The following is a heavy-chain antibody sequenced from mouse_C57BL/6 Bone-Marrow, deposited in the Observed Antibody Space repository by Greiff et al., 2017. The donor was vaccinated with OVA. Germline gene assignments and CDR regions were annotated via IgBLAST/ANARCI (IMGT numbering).Heavy chain of an antibody. Sequence: VQLQQSGAELVKPGASVKISCKASGYAFSSYWMNWVKQRPGKGLEWIGQIYPGDGDTNYNGKFKGKATLTADKSSSTAYMQLSSLTSEDSAVYFCARPYYYGSSSYAMDYWGQGTSVTVSS. CDR2: IYPGDGDT. D-gene: IGHD1-1*01. V-gene: IGHV1-80*01. J-gene: IGHJ4*01. CDR3: ARPYYYGSSSYAMDY. CDR1: GYAFSSYW.